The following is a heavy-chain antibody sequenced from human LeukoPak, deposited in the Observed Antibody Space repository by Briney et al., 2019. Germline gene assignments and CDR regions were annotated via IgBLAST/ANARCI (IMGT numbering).Heavy chain of an antibody. CDR3: AGLQKLPGIAAAASVFDY. D-gene: IGHD6-13*01. Sequence: KPSETLSLTCAVYGGSFSGYYWSWIRQPPGKGLEWIGKINHSGSTNYNPSLKSRVTISVDTSKNQFSLKLSSVTAADTAVYYCAGLQKLPGIAAAASVFDYWGQGTLVTVSS. CDR2: INHSGST. CDR1: GGSFSGYY. J-gene: IGHJ4*02. V-gene: IGHV4-34*01.